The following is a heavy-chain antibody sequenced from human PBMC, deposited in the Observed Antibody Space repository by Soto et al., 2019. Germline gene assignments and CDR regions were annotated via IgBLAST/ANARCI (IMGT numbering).Heavy chain of an antibody. CDR1: GFTFSSYD. CDR3: ARGSRYYDFWNSIDV. V-gene: IGHV3-13*01. D-gene: IGHD3-3*01. J-gene: IGHJ6*02. CDR2: IGTAGDT. Sequence: EVQLVESGGGLVQPGGSLRRSCAASGFTFSSYDMHWVRPATGKGLEWVSAIGTAGDTYYPGCVQGRFTISRENAKNSLYLQMNSLRAGDTAVYYCARGSRYYDFWNSIDVWVQGPTVTVSS.